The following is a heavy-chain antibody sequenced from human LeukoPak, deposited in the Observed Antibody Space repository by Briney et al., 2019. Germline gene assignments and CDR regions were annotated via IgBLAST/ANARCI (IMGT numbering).Heavy chain of an antibody. Sequence: GGSLRLSCAASGYTFSSYAMSWVRQAPGKGLEWLSVITGSGGSTNYADSVKGRFTISRDNSKNTLYLQMNSLRAEDTAVYYCAKSRLWEILLSSDAFDIWGQGTMVTVSS. CDR1: GYTFSSYA. CDR2: ITGSGGST. CDR3: AKSRLWEILLSSDAFDI. D-gene: IGHD1-26*01. V-gene: IGHV3-23*01. J-gene: IGHJ3*02.